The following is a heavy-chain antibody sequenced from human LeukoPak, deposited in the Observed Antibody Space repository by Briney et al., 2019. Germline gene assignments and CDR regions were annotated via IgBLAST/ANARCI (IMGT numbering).Heavy chain of an antibody. J-gene: IGHJ5*02. V-gene: IGHV4-39*07. CDR1: GGSITSSSYY. CDR3: ASVRGYSSGWYASGFDP. Sequence: SETLSLTCTVSGGSITSSSYYWGWIRQPPGKGPEWIGSIYYTGSTNYNPSLRSRVTISLDTSKNQFSLKLTSVTAADTAIYYCASVRGYSSGWYASGFDPWGQGTLVTVSS. CDR2: IYYTGST. D-gene: IGHD6-19*01.